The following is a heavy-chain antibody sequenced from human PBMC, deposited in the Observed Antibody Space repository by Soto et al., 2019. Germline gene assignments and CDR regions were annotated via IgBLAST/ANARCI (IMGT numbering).Heavy chain of an antibody. V-gene: IGHV1-2*02. J-gene: IGHJ6*02. D-gene: IGHD4-4*01. CDR2: INPNSGGT. CDR1: GYTFTGYY. CDR3: AREGFNYVGDCYYGMDV. Sequence: ASVKVSCKASGYTFTGYYMHWVRQAPGQGLEWMGWINPNSGGTNYAQKFQGRVTMTRDTSISTAYMELSRLRSDDTAVYYCAREGFNYVGDCYYGMDVCGQGTAVTVAS.